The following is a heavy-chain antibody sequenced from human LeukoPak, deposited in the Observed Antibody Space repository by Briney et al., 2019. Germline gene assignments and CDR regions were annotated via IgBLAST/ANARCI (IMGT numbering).Heavy chain of an antibody. Sequence: SETLSLTCSVSGGAISYSSYYWSWIRQHPGKGLEWIGYIYYSGNTYYNPSLKSRVTISVDTSKNQFSLKMSSVTAADTAVYYCARRDYDSGGHYGPDNWFDPWGQGIQVTVSP. CDR2: IYYSGNT. CDR3: ARRDYDSGGHYGPDNWFDP. D-gene: IGHD3-22*01. J-gene: IGHJ5*02. CDR1: GGAISYSSYY. V-gene: IGHV4-31*03.